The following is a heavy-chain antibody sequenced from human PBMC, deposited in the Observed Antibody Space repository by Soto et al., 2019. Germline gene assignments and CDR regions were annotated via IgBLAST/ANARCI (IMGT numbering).Heavy chain of an antibody. Sequence: ASVKVSCKASGYTFTSYGISWVRQAPGQGLEWMGWISAYNGNTNYAQQLQGRVTMTTDTSTSTAYMELRSLRSDDTAVYYCARXVSDYYYMDVWGKGTTVTVSS. CDR1: GYTFTSYG. CDR3: ARXVSDYYYMDV. CDR2: ISAYNGNT. V-gene: IGHV1-18*01. D-gene: IGHD1-20*01. J-gene: IGHJ6*03.